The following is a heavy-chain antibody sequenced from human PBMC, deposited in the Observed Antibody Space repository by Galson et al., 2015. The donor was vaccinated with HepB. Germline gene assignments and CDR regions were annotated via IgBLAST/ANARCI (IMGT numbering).Heavy chain of an antibody. CDR1: GGFSSNYC. CDR3: AREVVTVDTWGGDAFDI. D-gene: IGHD2-2*01. J-gene: IGHJ3*02. V-gene: IGHV4-59*01. Sequence: SETLSLTCTVSGGFSSNYCWNWIRQPPGKGLEWIGSIFCIRTTNYNPSLKSRATVSVDTSLNQLSLELTSVTAADTAVYYCAREVVTVDTWGGDAFDIWGQGTKVTVSS. CDR2: IFCIRTT.